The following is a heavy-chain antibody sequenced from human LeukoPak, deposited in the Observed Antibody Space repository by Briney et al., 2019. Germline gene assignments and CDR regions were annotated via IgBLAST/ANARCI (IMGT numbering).Heavy chain of an antibody. CDR3: ARPQITMVRGVIRTLTGAFDI. V-gene: IGHV3-48*03. D-gene: IGHD3-10*01. Sequence: GGSLRLSCAASGFTFSSYEMNWVRQAPGKGLEWVSYISSSGSTIYYADSVKGRFTISRDNAKNSLYLQMNGLRAEDTAVYYCARPQITMVRGVIRTLTGAFDIWGQGTMVTVSS. CDR1: GFTFSSYE. J-gene: IGHJ3*02. CDR2: ISSSGSTI.